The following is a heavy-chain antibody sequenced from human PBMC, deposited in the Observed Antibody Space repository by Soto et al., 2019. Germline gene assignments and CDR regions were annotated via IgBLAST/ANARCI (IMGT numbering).Heavy chain of an antibody. CDR1: EGTFNNYA. CDR3: ARALEGSGWNAIDF. V-gene: IGHV1-69*06. CDR2: IIPIFGTP. Sequence: QVHLVQSGAEVKKPGSSVKVSCKASEGTFNNYAISWIRQAPGHGLEWMGGIIPIFGTPNYAQKFQGRVTISADRPTTPAYMEPTSQISEDTAVYYCARALEGSGWNAIDFWGQGTLVTVSS. J-gene: IGHJ4*02. D-gene: IGHD6-25*01.